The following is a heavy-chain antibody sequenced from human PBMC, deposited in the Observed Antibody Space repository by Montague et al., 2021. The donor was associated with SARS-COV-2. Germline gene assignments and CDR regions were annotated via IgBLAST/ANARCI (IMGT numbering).Heavy chain of an antibody. CDR2: IWYDGSNK. V-gene: IGHV3-33*01. CDR1: GFTFSSYG. Sequence: SLRLSCAASGFTFSSYGMHWVRQAPGKGLEWVAVIWYDGSNKYYADSVKGRFTISRDNSKNTLYLQMNRLRAEDTAVYYRAREGTLAAAGTGIDYWGQGTLVTVSS. D-gene: IGHD6-13*01. J-gene: IGHJ4*02. CDR3: AREGTLAAAGTGIDY.